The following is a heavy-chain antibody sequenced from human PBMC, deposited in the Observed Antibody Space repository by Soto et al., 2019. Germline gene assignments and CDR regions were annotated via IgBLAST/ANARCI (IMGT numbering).Heavy chain of an antibody. V-gene: IGHV3-48*03. D-gene: IGHD2-21*02. J-gene: IGHJ4*02. CDR1: GFTFRTSE. CDR2: INYSGSNI. CDR3: ASEALCGADCYFFEY. Sequence: AGSLRLSCAGSGFTFRTSEMFWVRQAPGKGLEWVSKINYSGSNIYYSKSVKGRFTISRDNAKDSLYLQMNSLADEDTAIYFCASEALCGADCYFFEYWGPGTLVTVSS.